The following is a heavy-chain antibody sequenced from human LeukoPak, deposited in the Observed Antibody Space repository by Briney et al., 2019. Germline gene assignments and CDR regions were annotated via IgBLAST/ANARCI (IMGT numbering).Heavy chain of an antibody. Sequence: ASVKVPCKASGYSFSDNYMHWVRQAPGQGLEWMGWINPNSGGTNYAQKFQGRVTMTRDASISTAYLELSRLRSDDMAVYYCAREVYGDSSFDYWGQGTLLTVSS. V-gene: IGHV1-2*02. CDR2: INPNSGGT. CDR3: AREVYGDSSFDY. CDR1: GYSFSDNY. D-gene: IGHD4-17*01. J-gene: IGHJ4*02.